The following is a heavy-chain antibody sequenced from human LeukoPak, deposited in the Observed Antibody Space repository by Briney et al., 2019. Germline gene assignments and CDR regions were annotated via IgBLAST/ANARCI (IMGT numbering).Heavy chain of an antibody. V-gene: IGHV3-33*08. CDR1: GFTFSSYG. J-gene: IGHJ6*02. Sequence: PGRSLRLSCAASGFTFSSYGMHWVRQAPGKGLEWVAVIWYGGSNKYYADSVKGRFTISRDNSKNTLYLQMNSLRAEDTAVYYCARVNVAAVPLGYYYYYGMDVWGQGTTVTVSS. CDR2: IWYGGSNK. CDR3: ARVNVAAVPLGYYYYYGMDV. D-gene: IGHD6-13*01.